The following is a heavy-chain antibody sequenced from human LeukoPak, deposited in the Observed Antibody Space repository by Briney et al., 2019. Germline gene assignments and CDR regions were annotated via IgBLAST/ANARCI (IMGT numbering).Heavy chain of an antibody. CDR1: GFTFSSYG. D-gene: IGHD6-19*01. V-gene: IGHV3-30*18. CDR2: ISYDGSNK. Sequence: GGSLRLSCAASGFTFSSYGMHWVRQAPGKGLEWVAVISYDGSNKYYADSVKGRFTISRDNSKNTLYLQMNSLRAEDTAVYYCAKEVHDGSGEDYWGQGTLVTVSS. CDR3: AKEVHDGSGEDY. J-gene: IGHJ4*02.